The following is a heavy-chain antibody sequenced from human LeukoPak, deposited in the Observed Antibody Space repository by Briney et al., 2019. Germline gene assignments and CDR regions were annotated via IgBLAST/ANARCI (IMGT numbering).Heavy chain of an antibody. CDR2: ISGSGGST. Sequence: GGSLRLSCAASGFTFSSYAMSWVRQAPGKGLEWVSAISGSGGSTYYADSVKGRFTISRDNSKNTLYLQMNSLRAEDTAVYYCARGQEYYGSGSYEGWGQGTLVTVSS. D-gene: IGHD3-10*01. CDR1: GFTFSSYA. J-gene: IGHJ4*02. CDR3: ARGQEYYGSGSYEG. V-gene: IGHV3-23*01.